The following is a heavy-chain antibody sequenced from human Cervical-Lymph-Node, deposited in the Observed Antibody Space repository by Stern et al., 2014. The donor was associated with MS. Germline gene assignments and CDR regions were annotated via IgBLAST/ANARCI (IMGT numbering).Heavy chain of an antibody. CDR1: GASISSGDYY. J-gene: IGHJ6*02. CDR3: ARNRLEFTSYDYYGMDV. CDR2: IYYSENS. V-gene: IGHV4-30-4*01. Sequence: QVQLQESGPGLVKPSQTLSLTCSVSGASISSGDYYWSWIRQSPGKGLEWIGHIYYSENSYYIPSLKSRVTISVDTSRNQFSLTLTSVTAADTAVYYCARNRLEFTSYDYYGMDVWGQGTTVIVSS. D-gene: IGHD3-10*01.